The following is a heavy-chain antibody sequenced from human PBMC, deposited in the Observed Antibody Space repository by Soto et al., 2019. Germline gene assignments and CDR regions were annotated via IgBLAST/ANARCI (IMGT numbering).Heavy chain of an antibody. D-gene: IGHD3-9*01. Sequence: PGGSLRLSCAASGFTFSSYGMHWVRQAPGKGLEWVAVISYDGSNKYYADSVKGRFTISRDNSKNTLYLQMNSLRAEDTAVYYCAKAQFDWLFYYGMDVWGQGTTVTVSS. CDR2: ISYDGSNK. J-gene: IGHJ6*02. CDR1: GFTFSSYG. CDR3: AKAQFDWLFYYGMDV. V-gene: IGHV3-30*18.